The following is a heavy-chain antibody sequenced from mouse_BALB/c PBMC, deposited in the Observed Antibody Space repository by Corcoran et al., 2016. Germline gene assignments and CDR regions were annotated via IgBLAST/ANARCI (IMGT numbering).Heavy chain of an antibody. J-gene: IGHJ3*01. D-gene: IGHD2-1*01. V-gene: IGHV14-3*02. CDR1: GFNIKDTY. CDR2: IDPANGNT. CDR3: ASRDYGNYLAWFAY. Sequence: EVQLQQSGAELVKPGASVKLSCTASGFNIKDTYMHWVKQRPEQCLEWIEMIDPANGNTKYDTKFQGKATITADTSSNTAYLQLSSLTSEDTAVYYCASRDYGNYLAWFAYWGQGTLVTVSA.